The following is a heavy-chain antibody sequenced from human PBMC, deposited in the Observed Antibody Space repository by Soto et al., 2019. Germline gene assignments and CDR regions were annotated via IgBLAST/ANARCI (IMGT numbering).Heavy chain of an antibody. Sequence: QVQLVESGGGVVQPGRSRRLSCAASGFIFSNYGMHWVRQAPGKGLEWVAVTSYDGTKKYYGDSVKGRFTISRDNSMNTLYLQMDSLSAEVTAVYYCAKELGLWSGYLDAFYIWGQGTMVTVS. CDR2: TSYDGTKK. J-gene: IGHJ3*02. CDR3: AKELGLWSGYLDAFYI. CDR1: GFIFSNYG. V-gene: IGHV3-30*18. D-gene: IGHD3-3*01.